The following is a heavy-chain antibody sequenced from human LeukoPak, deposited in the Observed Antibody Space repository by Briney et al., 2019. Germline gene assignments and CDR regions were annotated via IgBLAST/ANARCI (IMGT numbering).Heavy chain of an antibody. CDR3: SKPARTDAFDI. CDR1: GFTFSNHG. D-gene: IGHD1-14*01. J-gene: IGHJ3*02. Sequence: GGSLRLSCATSGFTFSNHGMNWVRQAPGKGLEWVSGISPSGDIKYYADSVKGRFTISRDNSKNTLYLQMNSLRAEDTAVYYCSKPARTDAFDIWAQGTMITVSS. V-gene: IGHV3-23*01. CDR2: ISPSGDIK.